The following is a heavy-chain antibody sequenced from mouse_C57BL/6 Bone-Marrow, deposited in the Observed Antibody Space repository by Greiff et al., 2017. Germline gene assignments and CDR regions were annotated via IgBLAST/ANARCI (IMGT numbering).Heavy chain of an antibody. CDR3: TRGNLGQRDFDY. CDR2: IRLKSDNYAT. Sequence: EVMLLESGGGLVQPGGSMKLSCVASGFTFSNYWMNWVRQSPEKGLEWVAQIRLKSDNYATHYAESVKGRFTISRDDSKSSVYLQMNNLRAEDTGIYYCTRGNLGQRDFDYWGQGTTLTVSS. CDR1: GFTFSNYW. J-gene: IGHJ2*01. D-gene: IGHD3-3*01. V-gene: IGHV6-3*01.